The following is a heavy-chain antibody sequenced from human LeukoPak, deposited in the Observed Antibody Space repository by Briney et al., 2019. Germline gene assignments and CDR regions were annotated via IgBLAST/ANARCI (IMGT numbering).Heavy chain of an antibody. CDR3: ARGDYGDYENLGDY. Sequence: GGSLRLSCAASGFTFSSYWMHWVRQAPGKGLVWVSRINSDGSSTSYADSVKGRFTISRDNAKNTLHLQMNSLRAEDTAVYYCARGDYGDYENLGDYWGQGTLVTVSS. CDR1: GFTFSSYW. V-gene: IGHV3-74*01. CDR2: INSDGSST. D-gene: IGHD4-17*01. J-gene: IGHJ4*02.